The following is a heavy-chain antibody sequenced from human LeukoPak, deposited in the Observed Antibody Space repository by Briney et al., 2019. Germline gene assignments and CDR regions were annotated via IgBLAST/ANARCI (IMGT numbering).Heavy chain of an antibody. D-gene: IGHD1-26*01. CDR1: VYTLTELS. J-gene: IGHJ4*02. CDR3: ATDSVGATYYFDY. V-gene: IGHV1-24*01. CDR2: FDPEDGET. Sequence: ASVKVSCKVSVYTLTELSMHWVRQAPGKGLEWVGGFDPEDGETIYAQKFQGRVTMTEDTSTDTAYMELSSLRSEDTAVYYCATDSVGATYYFDYWGQGTLVTVSS.